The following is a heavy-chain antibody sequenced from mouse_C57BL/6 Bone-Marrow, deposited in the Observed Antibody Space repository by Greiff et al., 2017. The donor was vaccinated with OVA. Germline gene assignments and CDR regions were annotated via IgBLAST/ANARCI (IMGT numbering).Heavy chain of an antibody. J-gene: IGHJ4*01. CDR3: TYYGSSYEYYAMDY. D-gene: IGHD1-1*01. V-gene: IGHV14-4*01. CDR2: IDPENGDT. Sequence: EVQLQQSGAELVRPGASVKLSCTASGFNIKDDYMHWVKQRPEQGLEWIGWIDPENGDTEYASKFQGKATITADTSSNTAYLQLSSLTSEDTAVYYGTYYGSSYEYYAMDYWGQGTSVTVSS. CDR1: GFNIKDDY.